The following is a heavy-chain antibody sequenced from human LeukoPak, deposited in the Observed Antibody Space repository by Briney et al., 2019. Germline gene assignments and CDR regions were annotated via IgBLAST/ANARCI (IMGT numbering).Heavy chain of an antibody. CDR2: IYYSGST. CDR3: ARVSCSGGACPFGSWFDP. CDR1: GGSITSGSYC. V-gene: IGHV4-39*02. J-gene: IGHJ5*02. D-gene: IGHD2-15*01. Sequence: PSETLSLTCTVSGGSITSGSYCWGWIRQPPGTGLEWIGSIYYSGSTYYNPSLKSRVTISVDTSNKLFSLKLSSVTAADTAVYYCARVSCSGGACPFGSWFDPWGQGTLVTVSS.